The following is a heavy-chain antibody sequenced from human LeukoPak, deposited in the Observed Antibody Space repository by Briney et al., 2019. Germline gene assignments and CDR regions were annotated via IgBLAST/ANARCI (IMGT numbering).Heavy chain of an antibody. CDR2: INTDGTVT. V-gene: IGHV3-74*01. Sequence: GGSLRLSCAASGFTFSKYWMLWVRQAPGKGLESVSRINTDGTVTTYEDYVKGRFTVFGDNAENTMFLQMDSVRDEETAVYYCATKQCLDQPPESWGQGTPVTVSS. CDR1: GFTFSKYW. J-gene: IGHJ5*02. CDR3: ATKQCLDQPPES. D-gene: IGHD1-14*01.